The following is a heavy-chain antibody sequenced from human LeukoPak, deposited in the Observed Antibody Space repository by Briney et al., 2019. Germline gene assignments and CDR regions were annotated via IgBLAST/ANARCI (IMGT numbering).Heavy chain of an antibody. CDR3: ANDFDH. CDR1: GFTFNNYA. Sequence: PGGSLRLSCAASGFTFNNYAMSWVRQAPGKGLEWVSTISGRDDNTYYGDSVKGRFTISRDISKNTLYLQMNSLRADDTAVYYCANDFDHWGQGTLVTVSS. CDR2: ISGRDDNT. J-gene: IGHJ4*02. V-gene: IGHV3-23*01.